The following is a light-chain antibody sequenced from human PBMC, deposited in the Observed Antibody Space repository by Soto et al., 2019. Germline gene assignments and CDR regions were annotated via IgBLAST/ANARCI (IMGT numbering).Light chain of an antibody. CDR2: GAS. CDR1: RSVSTN. CDR3: QQYDKSLPQVT. J-gene: IGKJ4*01. V-gene: IGKV3-15*01. Sequence: DIILTQSPAIVSVSPGERATLSCRASRSVSTNLAWYQHKHGQAPRLLIYGASTRVTDIPARFSGSGSGTDFTLTINYLKSEDFGVYYCQQYDKSLPQVTFGGGTKVEI.